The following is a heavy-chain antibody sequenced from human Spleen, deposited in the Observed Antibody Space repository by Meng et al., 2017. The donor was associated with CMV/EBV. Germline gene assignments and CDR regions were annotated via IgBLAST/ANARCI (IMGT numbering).Heavy chain of an antibody. Sequence: SCKGSGYRFTNYGLTWVRQAPGQGLAWMGWINPYNGNTNFGQRFQGRVSLTTDTSTSTAYLELRSLRSDDTAVYYCARALDPTYSDYWGQGTLVTVSS. D-gene: IGHD3-9*01. CDR1: GYRFTNYG. CDR3: ARALDPTYSDY. J-gene: IGHJ4*02. CDR2: INPYNGNT. V-gene: IGHV1-18*01.